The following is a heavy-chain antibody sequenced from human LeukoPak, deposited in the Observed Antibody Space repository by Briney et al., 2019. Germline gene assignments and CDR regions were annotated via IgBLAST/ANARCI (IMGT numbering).Heavy chain of an antibody. CDR2: INPNSGGT. D-gene: IGHD1-1*01. CDR3: AKATPQLDAFDI. V-gene: IGHV1-2*02. Sequence: GASVKVSCKSSGYTFTGYYMHWVRQAPGQGLEWMGWINPNSGGTNYAQKFQGRVTMTRDTSISTAYMDLSRLKSDDTAVYYCAKATPQLDAFDIWGQGTMVTVSS. J-gene: IGHJ3*02. CDR1: GYTFTGYY.